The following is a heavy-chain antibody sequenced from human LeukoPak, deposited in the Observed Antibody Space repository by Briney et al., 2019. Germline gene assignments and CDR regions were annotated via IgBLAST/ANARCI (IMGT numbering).Heavy chain of an antibody. CDR1: GFTFSSYS. CDR2: ISSSSSYI. V-gene: IGHV3-21*01. J-gene: IGHJ4*02. Sequence: GGSLRLSCAASGFTFSSYSMNWVRQAPGKGLEWVSSISSSSSYIYYADSVKGRFTISRDNAKNSLYLQMNSLRAEETAVYYCARDRGNYYDSSGYSDYWGQGTLVTVSS. D-gene: IGHD3-22*01. CDR3: ARDRGNYYDSSGYSDY.